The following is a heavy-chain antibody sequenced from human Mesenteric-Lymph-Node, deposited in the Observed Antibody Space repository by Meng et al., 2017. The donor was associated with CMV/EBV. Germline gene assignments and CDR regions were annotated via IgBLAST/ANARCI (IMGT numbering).Heavy chain of an antibody. V-gene: IGHV3-23*01. CDR1: EFTFSSYA. D-gene: IGHD2-8*01. CDR2: ISGNGATT. Sequence: GESLKISCAASEFTFSSYAMHWVRQAPGKGLEWVSDISGNGATTYYADSVKGRFTISRDNSKNTLFLQMNSLRAEDTAVFYCGSRDCSDGVCSSFYDYWGQGTLVTVSS. CDR3: GSRDCSDGVCSSFYDY. J-gene: IGHJ4*02.